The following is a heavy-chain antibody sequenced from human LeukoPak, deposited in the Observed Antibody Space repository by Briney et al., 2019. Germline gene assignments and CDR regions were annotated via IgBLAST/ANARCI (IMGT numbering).Heavy chain of an antibody. CDR2: MNPNSGNT. Sequence: ASVKVSCKASGYTFTGYYMHWVRQAPGQGLEWMGWMNPNSGNTGYAQKFQGRVTITRNTSISTAYMELSSLRSEDTAVYYCARGGRGIAAAGTFDYWGQGTLVTVSS. D-gene: IGHD6-13*01. CDR3: ARGGRGIAAAGTFDY. CDR1: GYTFTGYY. J-gene: IGHJ4*02. V-gene: IGHV1-8*03.